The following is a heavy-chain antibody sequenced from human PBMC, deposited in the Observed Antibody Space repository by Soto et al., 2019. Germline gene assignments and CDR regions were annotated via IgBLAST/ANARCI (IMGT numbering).Heavy chain of an antibody. CDR1: GYTFTGYD. D-gene: IGHD1-26*01. CDR3: AGEKVGTTGIDF. CDR2: MNPNSGNT. J-gene: IGHJ4*02. V-gene: IGHV1-8*01. Sequence: QAQLVQSGAEVKKPGASVKVSCKASGYTFTGYDINWVRQATGQGLEWMGWMNPNSGNTGYAQNLQGRVTRTRDNSITTAYMELTSLRDDDSAVYYCAGEKVGTTGIDFWGQGTLVTVSS.